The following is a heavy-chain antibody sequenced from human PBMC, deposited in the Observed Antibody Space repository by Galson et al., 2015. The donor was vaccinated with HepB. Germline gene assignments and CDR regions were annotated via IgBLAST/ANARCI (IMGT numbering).Heavy chain of an antibody. CDR2: IRSKANSYAT. D-gene: IGHD6-19*01. J-gene: IGHJ4*02. CDR1: GFTFSGSA. Sequence: SLRLSCAASGFTFSGSAMHWVRQASGKGLEWVGRIRSKANSYATAYAASVKGRFTNSRDDSKNTAYLQMNSLKTEDTAVYYCTSRYSSGWYPALPIDYWGQGTLVTVSS. CDR3: TSRYSSGWYPALPIDY. V-gene: IGHV3-73*01.